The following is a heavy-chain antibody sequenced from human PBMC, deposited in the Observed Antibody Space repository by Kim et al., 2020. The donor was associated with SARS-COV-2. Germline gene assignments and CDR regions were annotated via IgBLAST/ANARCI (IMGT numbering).Heavy chain of an antibody. Sequence: GGSLRLSCAASGFTFDDYAMHCVRQSPGKGLEWVSGISWNSGDIGYADSVKGRFTISRDNAQNSRYLQMNSLRAEDTALYYCTKGYCTGGYCRNAFDIWGQGTMDTVYS. D-gene: IGHD2-8*02. V-gene: IGHV3-9*01. CDR1: GFTFDDYA. CDR3: TKGYCTGGYCRNAFDI. CDR2: ISWNSGDI. J-gene: IGHJ3*02.